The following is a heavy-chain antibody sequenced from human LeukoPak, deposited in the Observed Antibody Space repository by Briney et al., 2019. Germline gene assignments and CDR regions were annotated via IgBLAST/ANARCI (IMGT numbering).Heavy chain of an antibody. V-gene: IGHV1-18*01. D-gene: IGHD2-2*01. Sequence: ASVKVSCKASGYTFTSYGISWVRQAPGQGLEWMGWISAYNGNTNYAQKLQGRVTMTTDTSTSTAYMELRSLRSDDTAVYYCARDVVVVPAATMGPFYYYYGTDVWGQGTTVTVSS. CDR1: GYTFTSYG. CDR3: ARDVVVVPAATMGPFYYYYGTDV. J-gene: IGHJ6*02. CDR2: ISAYNGNT.